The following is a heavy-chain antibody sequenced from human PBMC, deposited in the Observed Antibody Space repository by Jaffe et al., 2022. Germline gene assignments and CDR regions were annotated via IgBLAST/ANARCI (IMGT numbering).Heavy chain of an antibody. D-gene: IGHD1-1*01. J-gene: IGHJ4*02. V-gene: IGHV4-38-2*01. CDR1: GDSINSGYY. CDR3: ARVTPPGGTWPYFDF. Sequence: QVQLQESGPGLVKASETLSLTCAVAGDSINSGYYWGWIRQPPGKGLEWIGHISDSGSTAYTPSLESRVTISLDPSKNQFSLNLRSVTAADTAVYYCARVTPPGGTWPYFDFWGQGTLVIVSS. CDR2: ISDSGST.